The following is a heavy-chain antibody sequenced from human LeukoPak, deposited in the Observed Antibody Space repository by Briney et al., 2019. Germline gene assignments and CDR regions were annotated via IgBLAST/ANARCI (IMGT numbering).Heavy chain of an antibody. V-gene: IGHV1-2*02. CDR1: GYTFTGYY. CDR2: INPNSGGT. CDR3: ARDLGYYDFWSGYYTGGTGFDY. J-gene: IGHJ4*02. Sequence: ASVKVSCKASGYTFTGYYMHWGRQAPGQGLEWMGWINPNSGGTNYAQKFQGRVTMTRDTSISTAYMELSRLRSDDTAVYYCARDLGYYDFWSGYYTGGTGFDYWGQGTLVTVSS. D-gene: IGHD3-3*01.